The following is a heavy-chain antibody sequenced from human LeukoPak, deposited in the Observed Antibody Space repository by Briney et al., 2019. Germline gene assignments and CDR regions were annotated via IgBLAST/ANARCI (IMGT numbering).Heavy chain of an antibody. V-gene: IGHV3-15*01. J-gene: IGHJ6*03. CDR3: TTGFAAGAYYYYYYYMDV. Sequence: GGSLRLSCAASGFTFSNAWMSWVRQAPGKGLEWVGRIKSKTDGGTTDYAGAGKGRFTISRDDSKNTLYLQMNSLKTEDTAVYYCTTGFAAGAYYYYYYYMDVWGKGTTVTISS. D-gene: IGHD3-10*01. CDR1: GFTFSNAW. CDR2: IKSKTDGGTT.